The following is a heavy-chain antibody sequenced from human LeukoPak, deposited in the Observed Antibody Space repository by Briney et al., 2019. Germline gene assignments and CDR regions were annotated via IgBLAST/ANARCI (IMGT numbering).Heavy chain of an antibody. CDR3: ARVRGGNTSSGSYYPYYFHY. CDR1: GGSISSYY. Sequence: PSEALSLTCTVSGGSISSYYWSWIRQPPGEGLEWIGYIYYSGSTNYNPSLKSRVTISVDTSKNQFSLKLSSVTAADTAVYYCARVRGGNTSSGSYYPYYFHYWGQGTLVTVSS. V-gene: IGHV4-59*01. J-gene: IGHJ4*02. CDR2: IYYSGST. D-gene: IGHD3-10*01.